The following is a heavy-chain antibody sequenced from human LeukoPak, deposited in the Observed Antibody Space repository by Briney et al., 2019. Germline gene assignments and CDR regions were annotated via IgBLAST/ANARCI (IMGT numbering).Heavy chain of an antibody. J-gene: IGHJ1*01. CDR1: GGTFSSYA. D-gene: IGHD2-8*01. Sequence: SVKVSCTASGGTFSSYAISWVRQAPGQGLEWMGGIIPIFGTANYAQKFQGRVTITTDESTSTAYMELSSLRSEDTAVYYCASSNCTNGVCYTLGYFQHWGQGTLVTVSS. CDR3: ASSNCTNGVCYTLGYFQH. V-gene: IGHV1-69*05. CDR2: IIPIFGTA.